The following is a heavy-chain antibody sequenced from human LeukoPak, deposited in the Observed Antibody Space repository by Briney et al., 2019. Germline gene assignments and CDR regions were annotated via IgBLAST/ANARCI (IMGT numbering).Heavy chain of an antibody. V-gene: IGHV3-73*01. CDR3: TRHGRGGLDTAMVTSY. CDR2: IRSKANSYAT. CDR1: GFTFSSYA. D-gene: IGHD5-18*01. J-gene: IGHJ4*02. Sequence: GGSLRLSCAASGFTFSSYAMSWVRQASGKGLEWVGRIRSKANSYATAYAASVKGRFTISRDDSKNTAYLQMNSLKTEDTAVYYCTRHGRGGLDTAMVTSYWGQGTLVTVSS.